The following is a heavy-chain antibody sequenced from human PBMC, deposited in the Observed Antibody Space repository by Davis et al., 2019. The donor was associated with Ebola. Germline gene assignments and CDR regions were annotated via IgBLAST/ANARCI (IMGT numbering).Heavy chain of an antibody. Sequence: ASVQVTCKVSGYTLTEFPIHWVRQAPGKGPDWMGNFDPEDGEAIYAQRFQDRVTMAEDTSTDTAYMELSSLRSEDTAIYYCAAGGIGGGFDIWGQGTMVTVSS. CDR2: FDPEDGEA. J-gene: IGHJ3*02. CDR3: AAGGIGGGFDI. V-gene: IGHV1-24*01. CDR1: GYTLTEFP. D-gene: IGHD2-15*01.